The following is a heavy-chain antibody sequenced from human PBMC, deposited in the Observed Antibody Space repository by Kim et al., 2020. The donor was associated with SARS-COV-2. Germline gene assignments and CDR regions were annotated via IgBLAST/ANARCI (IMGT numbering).Heavy chain of an antibody. CDR3: ARDGSPQWLHNCDYFDY. V-gene: IGHV3-30-3*01. J-gene: IGHJ4*02. D-gene: IGHD2-21*01. CDR2: ISYDGSNK. Sequence: GGSLRLSCAASGFTFSSYAMHWVRQAPGKGLEWVAVISYDGSNKYYADSVKGRFTISRDNSKNTLYLQMNSLRAEDTAVYYCARDGSPQWLHNCDYFDYWGQGTLVTVSS. CDR1: GFTFSSYA.